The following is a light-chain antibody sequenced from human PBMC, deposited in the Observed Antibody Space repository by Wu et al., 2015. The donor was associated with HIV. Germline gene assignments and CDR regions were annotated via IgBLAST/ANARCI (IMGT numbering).Light chain of an antibody. CDR1: QNIGTF. V-gene: IGKV1-39*01. Sequence: DMQLTQSPSSLSPSVGDRVNITCRTRQNIGTFLNWYQQRPGKAPNLLIFGASTLQRDIPSRFSGSGSGTYFTLTINSLRPEDFATYFCQVGVSFGQGTKLE. J-gene: IGKJ2*03. CDR2: GAS. CDR3: QVGVS.